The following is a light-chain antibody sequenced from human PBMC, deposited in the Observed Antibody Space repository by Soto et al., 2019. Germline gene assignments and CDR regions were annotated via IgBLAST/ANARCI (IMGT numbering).Light chain of an antibody. Sequence: DIQMTQSPSSLSASVGDRVIITCRPSESISRYINWYQHKPGRAPKLLIFAASSLQSGVPSRFSGSGSGTEFTLTISSLQPEDFATYYCQQSYNTPLTFGPGTKVDIK. CDR3: QQSYNTPLT. CDR2: AAS. J-gene: IGKJ3*01. CDR1: ESISRY. V-gene: IGKV1-39*01.